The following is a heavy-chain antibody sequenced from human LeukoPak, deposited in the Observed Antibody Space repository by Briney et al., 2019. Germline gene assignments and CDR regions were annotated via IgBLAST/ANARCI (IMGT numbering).Heavy chain of an antibody. CDR2: FDPEDGET. CDR1: GYTLTELS. CDR3: ATVVGDCSGGSCYSYGMDV. J-gene: IGHJ6*02. Sequence: ASVKVSCKVSGYTLTELSMHWVRQAPGKGLEWMGGFDPEDGETIYAQKFQGRVTMTEDTSPDTAYMELSSLRSEDTAVYYCATVVGDCSGGSCYSYGMDVWGQGTTVTVSS. V-gene: IGHV1-24*01. D-gene: IGHD2-15*01.